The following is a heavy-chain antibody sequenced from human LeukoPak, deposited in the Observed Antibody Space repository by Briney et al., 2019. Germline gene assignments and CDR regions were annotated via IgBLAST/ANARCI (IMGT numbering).Heavy chain of an antibody. J-gene: IGHJ5*02. Sequence: GGSLRLSCAASGFTFSSYAMSWVRQAPGKGLEWVSAISGSGGSTYYADSVKGRFTISRDNSKNTLYLQMNSLRAEDTAVYYCAKVAYYYDSSGYYFKTWGQGTLVTVSS. V-gene: IGHV3-23*01. CDR1: GFTFSSYA. CDR2: ISGSGGST. D-gene: IGHD3-22*01. CDR3: AKVAYYYDSSGYYFKT.